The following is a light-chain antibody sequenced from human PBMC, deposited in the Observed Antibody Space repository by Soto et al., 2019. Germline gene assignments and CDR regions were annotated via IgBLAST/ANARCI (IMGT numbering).Light chain of an antibody. CDR1: QSISSY. Sequence: DIQMTQSPSSLSASVGDRVTITCRASQSISSYLNWYQHKPGKVPKLLIYAASSLQSGVPSRFGGSGSGSDFTLTISSLQPEDFATYYGQQSYSCLYTFGRGTNLEIK. V-gene: IGKV1-39*01. CDR3: QQSYSCLYT. CDR2: AAS. J-gene: IGKJ2*01.